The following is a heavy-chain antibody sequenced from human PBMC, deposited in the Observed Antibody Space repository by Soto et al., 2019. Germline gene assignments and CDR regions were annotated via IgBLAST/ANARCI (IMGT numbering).Heavy chain of an antibody. J-gene: IGHJ4*02. V-gene: IGHV1-2*02. D-gene: IGHD3-10*01. CDR2: INPHSGGT. CDR3: ARVGSSG. Sequence: QVQLVQSGAEVKKTGASVKVSCKASGSIFTGYYLHWVRQAPGQGLEWKGGINPHSGGTNYAQKLQGRLTMTRDTSISTAYMELSRLRSDDTAVYFCARVGSSGWGQGTLVTVSS. CDR1: GSIFTGYY.